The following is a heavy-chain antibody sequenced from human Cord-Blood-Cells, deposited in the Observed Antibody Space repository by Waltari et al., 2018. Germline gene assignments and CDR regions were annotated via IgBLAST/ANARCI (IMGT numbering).Heavy chain of an antibody. CDR2: VYYSGSS. J-gene: IGHJ4*02. D-gene: IGHD4-17*01. CDR1: GGSISSSSYY. CDR3: AATLSVTFDY. Sequence: QLQLQESGPGLVKPSETLSLTCTVSGGSISSSSYYWGWIRQPPGKGLEWIGSVYYSGSSYYNPSLKSRVTISVDTSKNQFSLKLSSVTAADTAVYYCAATLSVTFDYWGQGTLVTVSS. V-gene: IGHV4-39*01.